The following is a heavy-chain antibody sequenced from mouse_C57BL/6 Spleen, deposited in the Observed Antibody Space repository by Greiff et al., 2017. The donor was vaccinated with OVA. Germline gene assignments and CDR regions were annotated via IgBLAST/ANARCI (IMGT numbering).Heavy chain of an antibody. Sequence: EVKLEESGGDLVKPGGSLKLSCAASGFTFSSYGMSWVRQTPDKRLEWVATISSGGSYTYYPDSVKGRFTISRDNAKNTLYLQMSSLKSEDTAMYYCASRGGSWFAYWGQGTLVTVSA. CDR2: ISSGGSYT. CDR1: GFTFSSYG. J-gene: IGHJ3*01. V-gene: IGHV5-6*02. CDR3: ASRGGSWFAY.